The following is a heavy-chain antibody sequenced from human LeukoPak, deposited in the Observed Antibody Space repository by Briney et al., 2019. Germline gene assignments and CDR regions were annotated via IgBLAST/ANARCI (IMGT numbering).Heavy chain of an antibody. J-gene: IGHJ4*02. D-gene: IGHD3-22*01. CDR3: ARFRGSDLYYKYSSGYYHFVN. Sequence: GRSLRLSCAASGFAFTTYWMSWVRQAPGKGLEWLANIKQDGSDKYYVDSVKGRFTISRDNAKNSLYLQMNSLRAEDTAVYYCARFRGSDLYYKYSSGYYHFVNWGQG. CDR1: GFAFTTYW. CDR2: IKQDGSDK. V-gene: IGHV3-7*01.